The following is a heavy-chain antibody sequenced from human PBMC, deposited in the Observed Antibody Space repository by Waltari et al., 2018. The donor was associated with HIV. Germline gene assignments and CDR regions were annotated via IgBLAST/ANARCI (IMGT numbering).Heavy chain of an antibody. J-gene: IGHJ5*02. D-gene: IGHD2-21*02. CDR3: ARGIRRDCYWFEP. CDR2: MNPNSGNT. Sequence: GQGLEWLGWMNPNSGNTGYAQKFQGRVTMTSNTSISTAYMELSSLGAEDTAGYYSARGIRRDCYWFEPWSQGTLVTVSS. V-gene: IGHV1-8*01.